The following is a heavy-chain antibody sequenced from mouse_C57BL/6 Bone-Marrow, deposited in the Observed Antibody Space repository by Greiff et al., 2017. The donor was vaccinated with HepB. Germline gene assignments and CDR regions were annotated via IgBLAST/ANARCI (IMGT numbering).Heavy chain of an antibody. V-gene: IGHV1-54*01. Sequence: QVQLQQSGAELVRPGTSVKVSCKASGYAFTNYLIEWVKQRPGQGLEWIGVINPGSGGTNYNEKFKGKATLTADKSSSTAYMQLSSLTSEDSAVYFCARGGTYGFAYGGQGTLVTVSA. CDR2: INPGSGGT. J-gene: IGHJ3*01. CDR1: GYAFTNYL. D-gene: IGHD2-10*02. CDR3: ARGGTYGFAY.